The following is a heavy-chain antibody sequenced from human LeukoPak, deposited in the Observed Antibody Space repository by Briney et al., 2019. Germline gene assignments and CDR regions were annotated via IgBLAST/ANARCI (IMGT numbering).Heavy chain of an antibody. CDR3: AKGRGFGELGFNAFDI. CDR1: GFTFDDYA. D-gene: IGHD3-10*01. V-gene: IGHV3-9*01. CDR2: ISWNSGSI. J-gene: IGHJ3*02. Sequence: GGSLRLSCAASGFTFDDYAMHWVRQAPGKGLEWVSGISWNSGSIGYADSVKGRFTISRDNAKNSLYLQMNSLRAEDTALYYCAKGRGFGELGFNAFDIWGQGTMVTVSS.